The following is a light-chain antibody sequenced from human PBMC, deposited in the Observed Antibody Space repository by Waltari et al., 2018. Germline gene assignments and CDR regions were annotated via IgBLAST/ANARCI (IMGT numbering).Light chain of an antibody. CDR3: AAWDDSLNSYV. CDR2: DNN. CDR1: SSNIGGNK. Sequence: QSVLTQPPSVSGTPGQRVTISCSGRSSNIGGNKVNWYQQLPGTAPKLLIYDNNQRPSGVPDRFSGSKSGTSASLAISGLDSEDEAEYHCAAWDDSLNSYVFATGTRVTVL. V-gene: IGLV1-44*01. J-gene: IGLJ1*01.